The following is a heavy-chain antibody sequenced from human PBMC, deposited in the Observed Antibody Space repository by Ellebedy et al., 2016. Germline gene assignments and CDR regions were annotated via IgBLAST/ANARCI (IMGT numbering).Heavy chain of an antibody. V-gene: IGHV3-53*01. J-gene: IGHJ3*02. D-gene: IGHD4-17*01. Sequence: GESLKISXTASGVTVSANYMTWVRQAPEKGLEWVSLIYSHGKTYYADSVKGRFTISSDNSKNTLFLQMNSLRAEDAAVYYCTTKRYGASDIWGQGTMVTVSS. CDR2: IYSHGKT. CDR1: GVTVSANY. CDR3: TTKRYGASDI.